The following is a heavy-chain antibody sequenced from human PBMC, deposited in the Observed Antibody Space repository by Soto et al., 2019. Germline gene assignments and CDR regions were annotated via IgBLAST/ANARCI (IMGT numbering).Heavy chain of an antibody. Sequence: QVQLVESGGGVVQPGRSLRLSCAASGFTFSSYGMHWVRQAPGKGLEWVAVIWYDGSNKYYADSVKGRFTISRDNSKNTLYLQMNSLRAEDTAVYYCARDSGVTGYSSGWYPKGDAFDIWGQGTMVTVSS. V-gene: IGHV3-33*01. J-gene: IGHJ3*02. D-gene: IGHD6-19*01. CDR2: IWYDGSNK. CDR1: GFTFSSYG. CDR3: ARDSGVTGYSSGWYPKGDAFDI.